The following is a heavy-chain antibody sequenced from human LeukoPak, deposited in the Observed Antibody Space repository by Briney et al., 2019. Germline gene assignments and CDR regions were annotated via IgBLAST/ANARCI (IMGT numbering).Heavy chain of an antibody. CDR1: GYSFTSYW. Sequence: GESLKITCKGSGYSFTSYWIGWVRQMPGKGLEWMGIMYPGDSDTRYSPSFQGQVTISADKSISTAYLQWSSLKASDTAMYYCARQTDSQLLSTDYYYYMDVWGKGTTVTVSS. CDR2: MYPGDSDT. D-gene: IGHD2-2*01. CDR3: ARQTDSQLLSTDYYYYMDV. J-gene: IGHJ6*03. V-gene: IGHV5-51*01.